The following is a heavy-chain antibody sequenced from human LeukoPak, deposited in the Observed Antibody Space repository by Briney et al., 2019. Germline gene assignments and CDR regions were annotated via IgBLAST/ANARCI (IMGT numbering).Heavy chain of an antibody. J-gene: IGHJ4*02. CDR1: GFTFSSYS. CDR2: ISWNSGSI. CDR3: AKARVPYYYDSSGIDY. D-gene: IGHD3-22*01. Sequence: GGSLRLSCAASGFTFSSYSMHWVRQAPGKGLEWVSGISWNSGSIGYADSVKGRFTISRDNAKNSLYLQMNSLRAEDTALYYCAKARVPYYYDSSGIDYWGQGTLVTVSS. V-gene: IGHV3-9*01.